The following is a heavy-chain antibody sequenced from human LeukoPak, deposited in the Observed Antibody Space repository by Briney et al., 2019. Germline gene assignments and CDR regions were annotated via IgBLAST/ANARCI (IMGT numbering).Heavy chain of an antibody. CDR3: ARSREVVPAASYYFDY. V-gene: IGHV4-59*12. D-gene: IGHD2-2*01. J-gene: IGHJ4*02. Sequence: SETLSLTCTVSGGSISSYYWSWIRQPPGKGLEWIGYIYYSGSTNYNPSLKSRVTISVDRSKNQFSLKLSSVTAADTAVYYCARSREVVPAASYYFDYWGQGTLVTVSS. CDR2: IYYSGST. CDR1: GGSISSYY.